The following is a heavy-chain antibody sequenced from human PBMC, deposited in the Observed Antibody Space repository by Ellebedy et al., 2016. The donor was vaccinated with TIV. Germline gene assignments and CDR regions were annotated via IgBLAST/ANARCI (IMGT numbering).Heavy chain of an antibody. CDR1: GHTFSSYN. D-gene: IGHD5-24*01. CDR2: IGTTSSNI. V-gene: IGHV3-48*02. Sequence: GGSLRLSCAASGHTFSSYNMNWVRQAPGKGLQWVSYIGTTSSNIYYADSVKGRFTISRDNAKNSLTLQMDSLRDEDTAVYYCVRDGGRDGYTYWYFDLWGRGTLVTVSS. CDR3: VRDGGRDGYTYWYFDL. J-gene: IGHJ2*01.